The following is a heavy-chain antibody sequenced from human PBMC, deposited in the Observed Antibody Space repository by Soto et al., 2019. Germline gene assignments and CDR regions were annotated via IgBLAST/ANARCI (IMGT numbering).Heavy chain of an antibody. D-gene: IGHD4-17*01. V-gene: IGHV4-39*01. CDR3: ARQGDGDYLGGNWFDP. Sequence: TLSLPCSVLDNSISDSRYYWGWIRQSPEKGLEWIGSISHDGHAYYNPPLKSRVTLFADTSRNQFSLKMKSVTVADTALYFCARQGDGDYLGGNWFDPWGQGAPVSVPS. CDR2: ISHDGHA. J-gene: IGHJ5*02. CDR1: DNSISDSRYY.